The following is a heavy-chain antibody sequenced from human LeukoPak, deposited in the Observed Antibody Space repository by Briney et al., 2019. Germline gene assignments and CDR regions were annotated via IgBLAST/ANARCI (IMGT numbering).Heavy chain of an antibody. CDR3: ARHVVVYSSTWYPDY. V-gene: IGHV5-51*01. CDR2: IYPADSDT. D-gene: IGHD6-13*01. J-gene: IGHJ4*02. CDR1: GYSFTTYW. Sequence: GESLKISCKTSGYSFTTYWNGWVRQMPGKGLEWLGIIYPADSDTTYSPSFQGQVTISADKSISTAYLRWSSLKASDTAVYYCARHVVVYSSTWYPDYWGQGTLVTVSS.